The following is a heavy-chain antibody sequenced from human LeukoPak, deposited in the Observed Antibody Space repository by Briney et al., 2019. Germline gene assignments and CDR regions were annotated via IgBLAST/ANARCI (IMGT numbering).Heavy chain of an antibody. CDR2: IYTSGST. Sequence: SETLSLTCTVSGGSISSGSYYWSWIRQPAGKGLEWIGRIYTSGSTNYNPSLKSRVTISVDTSKNQFSLKLSSVTAADTAVYYCAREGRLVRAFDYWGQGTLVTVSS. V-gene: IGHV4-61*02. CDR1: GGSISSGSYY. CDR3: AREGRLVRAFDY. D-gene: IGHD6-19*01. J-gene: IGHJ4*02.